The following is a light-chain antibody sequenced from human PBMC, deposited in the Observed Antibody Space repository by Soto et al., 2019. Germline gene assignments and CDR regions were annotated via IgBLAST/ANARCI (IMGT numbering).Light chain of an antibody. V-gene: IGKV3-20*01. CDR3: QQSGT. CDR1: QSVSSSF. J-gene: IGKJ1*01. Sequence: EIVLTQSPGTLSVSPGERVTLSCRASQSVSSSFITWYQQKPGQAPRLLISGASSRATGIPDRFSGSGSGTDFTLTISRLEPEDFAVYFCQQSGTFGQGTKVELK. CDR2: GAS.